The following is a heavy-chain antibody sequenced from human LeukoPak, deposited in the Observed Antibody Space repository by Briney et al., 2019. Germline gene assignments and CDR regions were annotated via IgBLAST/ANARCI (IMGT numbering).Heavy chain of an antibody. J-gene: IGHJ1*01. Sequence: GASAKVSCKASGGTFSSYAISWVRQAPGQGLEWMGRIIPIFGTANYAQKFQGRVTITTDESTSTAYMELSSLRSEDTAVYYCARAPLYYYDSSGYRPEYFQHWGQGTLVTVSS. V-gene: IGHV1-69*05. CDR1: GGTFSSYA. D-gene: IGHD3-22*01. CDR3: ARAPLYYYDSSGYRPEYFQH. CDR2: IIPIFGTA.